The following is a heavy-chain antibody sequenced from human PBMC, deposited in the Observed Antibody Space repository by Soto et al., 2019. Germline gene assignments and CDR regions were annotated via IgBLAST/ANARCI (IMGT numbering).Heavy chain of an antibody. CDR3: ARCAVLSTTSGGWCNWFDP. Sequence: EVQLLESGGGLVQPGGSLRLSCTASEFTFSNYAMSWVRQAPGKGLEWVSAISASGAATYYVDSVKGRFTISRDNSKNTLYVQMNSLRDEDTGVYYCARCAVLSTTSGGWCNWFDPRVQGTLVTVSS. CDR1: EFTFSNYA. CDR2: ISASGAAT. V-gene: IGHV3-23*01. J-gene: IGHJ5*02. D-gene: IGHD2-21*01.